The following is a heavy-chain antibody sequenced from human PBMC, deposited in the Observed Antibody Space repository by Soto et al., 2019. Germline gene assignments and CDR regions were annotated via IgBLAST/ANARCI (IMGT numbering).Heavy chain of an antibody. J-gene: IGHJ5*02. D-gene: IGHD3-9*01. Sequence: EVQLVESGGGLVQPGRSLRLSCAVSGFTFDDYAMHWVRQAPGKGLEWVSGITWNGGRVGYADSVKGRFTISRANAGNSLYMQMQSLKPADTALYYCTTVAPTHLIDYSGWLGPGGEGTLVTVSS. V-gene: IGHV3-9*01. CDR1: GFTFDDYA. CDR2: ITWNGGRV. CDR3: TTVAPTHLIDYSGWLGP.